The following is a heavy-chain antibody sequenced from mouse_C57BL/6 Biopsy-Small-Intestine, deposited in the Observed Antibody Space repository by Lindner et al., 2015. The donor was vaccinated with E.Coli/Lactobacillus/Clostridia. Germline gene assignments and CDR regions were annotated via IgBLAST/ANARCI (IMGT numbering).Heavy chain of an antibody. D-gene: IGHD3-3*01. CDR1: GYSFTGYS. V-gene: IGHV1-42*01. CDR2: INPSTGDT. Sequence: VQLQESGPELVKPGASVKISCKASGYSFTGYSMHWVKQSPEKSLEWIGEINPSTGDTTYNQKFKAKATLTVDKSSSTAYMQLKSLTSEDSAVYYCARRAWYFDVRGAGTTVTVSS. CDR3: ARRAWYFDV. J-gene: IGHJ1*01.